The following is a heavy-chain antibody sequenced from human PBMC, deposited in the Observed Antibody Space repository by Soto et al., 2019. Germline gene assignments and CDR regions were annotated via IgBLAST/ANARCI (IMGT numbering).Heavy chain of an antibody. J-gene: IGHJ4*02. CDR2: IYSNGNT. CDR1: GFTVSTNY. D-gene: IGHD6-13*01. V-gene: IGHV3-66*01. CDR3: ARWAAHVDY. Sequence: EVQLVESGGGLVQPGGSLRLSCVVSGFTVSTNYVSWDRQAAGKGLESVSIIYSNGNTHYADSVKGRFIISRDNSKNTLYLQMNSLRDEDTAVYYCARWAAHVDYWGQGTLVTVSS.